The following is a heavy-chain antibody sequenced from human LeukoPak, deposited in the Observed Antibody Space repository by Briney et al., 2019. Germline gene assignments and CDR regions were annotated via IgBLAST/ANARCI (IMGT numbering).Heavy chain of an antibody. CDR3: ARLGLVAMEYFQH. CDR2: IYYSGST. V-gene: IGHV4-39*01. CDR1: GGAISSSSYY. D-gene: IGHD5-12*01. J-gene: IGHJ1*01. Sequence: SETLSLTCTVSGGAISSSSYYWGWIRQPPGQGLVWIGSIYYSGSTYYNPSLKSRVTISVDTSKNQFSLKLSSVTAADTAVSYCARLGLVAMEYFQHWGQGTLVTVSS.